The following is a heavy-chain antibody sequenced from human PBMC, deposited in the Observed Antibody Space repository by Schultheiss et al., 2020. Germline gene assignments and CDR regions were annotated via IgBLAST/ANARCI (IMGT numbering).Heavy chain of an antibody. D-gene: IGHD1-26*01. J-gene: IGHJ6*02. Sequence: SETLSLTCAVYGGSFSGYYWSWIRQPPGKGLEWIGEINHSGSTNYNPSLKSRVTISVDTSKNQFSLKLSSVTAADTAVYYCARHYTGGSYPLYYYYYGMDVWGQGTTVTVSS. V-gene: IGHV4-34*01. CDR3: ARHYTGGSYPLYYYYYGMDV. CDR1: GGSFSGYY. CDR2: INHSGST.